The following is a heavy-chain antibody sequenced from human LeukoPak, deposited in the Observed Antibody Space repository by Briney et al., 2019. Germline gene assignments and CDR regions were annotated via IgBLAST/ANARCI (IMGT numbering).Heavy chain of an antibody. V-gene: IGHV4-59*01. D-gene: IGHD3-16*02. J-gene: IGHJ4*02. Sequence: SETLSLTCTVSGGSISSYYWSWIRQPPGKGLEWIGYIYYSGSTNYSPSLKSRVTISVDTSKNQFSLKLSSVTAADTAVYYCARADYDYVWGSYRQITFDYWGQGTLVTVSS. CDR3: ARADYDYVWGSYRQITFDY. CDR2: IYYSGST. CDR1: GGSISSYY.